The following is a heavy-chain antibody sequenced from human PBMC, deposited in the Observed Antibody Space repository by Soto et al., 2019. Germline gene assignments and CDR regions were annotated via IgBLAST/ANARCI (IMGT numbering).Heavy chain of an antibody. CDR1: GFTFSRYG. J-gene: IGHJ4*02. D-gene: IGHD3-22*01. Sequence: QVQLVESGGGVAQPGGSLRLSCAAPGFTFSRYGMHWVRQAPGKGLEWVAVIWTDGSYEYYADSVMGRFTISRDNSKNTLYLQMNSLRAEDTAVYYCARAGHDSSGYYYGGLDYWGPGTLVTVSS. CDR2: IWTDGSYE. V-gene: IGHV3-33*01. CDR3: ARAGHDSSGYYYGGLDY.